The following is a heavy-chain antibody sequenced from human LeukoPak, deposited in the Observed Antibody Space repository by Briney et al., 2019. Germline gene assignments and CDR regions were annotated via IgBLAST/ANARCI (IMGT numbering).Heavy chain of an antibody. V-gene: IGHV3-30*18. Sequence: GGSLRLSCAASGFTFRSYGMHWVRQAPGKGLEWVAVISYDGSNKYYADSVKGRFIISRDNSKNTLYVQMNSLRAEDTAVYYCAKDQSIVGATDYYGMDVWGQGTTVIVSS. D-gene: IGHD1-26*01. CDR3: AKDQSIVGATDYYGMDV. CDR1: GFTFRSYG. J-gene: IGHJ6*02. CDR2: ISYDGSNK.